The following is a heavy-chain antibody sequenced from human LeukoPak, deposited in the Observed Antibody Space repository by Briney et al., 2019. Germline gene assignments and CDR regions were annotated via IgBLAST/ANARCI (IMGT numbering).Heavy chain of an antibody. Sequence: AXSWVRXAXGXGLEWMGRIIPILGIANYAQKFQGRVTITADKSTSTAYMELSSLRSEDTAVYYCAREQQLVTFDYWGQGTLVTVSS. CDR2: IIPILGIA. J-gene: IGHJ4*02. D-gene: IGHD6-13*01. CDR3: AREQQLVTFDY. CDR1: A. V-gene: IGHV1-69*04.